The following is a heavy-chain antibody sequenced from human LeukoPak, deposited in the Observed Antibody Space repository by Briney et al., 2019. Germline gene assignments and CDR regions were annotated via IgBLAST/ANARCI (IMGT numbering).Heavy chain of an antibody. V-gene: IGHV4-61*01. CDR3: ARDPPVAGTS. CDR1: GGSVSSASYY. CDR2: IYASGNT. J-gene: IGHJ4*02. D-gene: IGHD6-19*01. Sequence: SETLSLTCTVSGGSVSSASYYWTWIRQPPGKGLEWIGYIYASGNTNYNPSLKSRVTISVDTSKNQFSLKLSSVTAADTAVYYCARDPPVAGTSWGQGTLVPVSS.